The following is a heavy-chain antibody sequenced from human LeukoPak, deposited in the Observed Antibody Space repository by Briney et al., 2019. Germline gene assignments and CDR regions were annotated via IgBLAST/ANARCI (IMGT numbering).Heavy chain of an antibody. CDR3: ARVRTYYDFWSGYSTPYYYYYGMGV. V-gene: IGHV1-8*01. CDR1: GYTFTSYD. Sequence: ASVKVSCKASGYTFTSYDINWVRQATGQGLEWMGWMNPNSGNTGYAQKFQGRVTMTRNTSISTAYMELSSLRSEDTAVYYCARVRTYYDFWSGYSTPYYYYYGMGVWGQGTTVTVSS. J-gene: IGHJ6*02. D-gene: IGHD3-3*01. CDR2: MNPNSGNT.